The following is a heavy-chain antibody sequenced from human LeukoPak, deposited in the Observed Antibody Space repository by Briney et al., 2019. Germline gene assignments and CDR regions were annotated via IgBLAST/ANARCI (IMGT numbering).Heavy chain of an antibody. J-gene: IGHJ5*02. Sequence: SETLSLTCTVSGGSISSSSYYWAWIRQPPGKGLECIGNIFYSGSTYYNPSLKSRVTISVDTSKNQFSLKLSSVTAADTAVYYCARDRVSYYGSGSYVWFDPWGQGTLVTVSS. V-gene: IGHV4-39*07. D-gene: IGHD3-10*01. CDR2: IFYSGST. CDR3: ARDRVSYYGSGSYVWFDP. CDR1: GGSISSSSYY.